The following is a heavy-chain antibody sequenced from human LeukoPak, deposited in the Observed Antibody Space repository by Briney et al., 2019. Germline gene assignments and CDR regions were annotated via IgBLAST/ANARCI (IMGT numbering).Heavy chain of an antibody. CDR2: IYYSGST. CDR3: AKEIAFGDSLLGAFDI. J-gene: IGHJ3*02. Sequence: PSETLSLTCTVSGGSISSYYWSWIRQPPGKGLEWIGYIYYSGSTNYNPSLKSRVTISVDTSKNQFSLKLSSVTAEDTAVYYCAKEIAFGDSLLGAFDIWGQGTMVTVSS. V-gene: IGHV4-59*01. D-gene: IGHD4-17*01. CDR1: GGSISSYY.